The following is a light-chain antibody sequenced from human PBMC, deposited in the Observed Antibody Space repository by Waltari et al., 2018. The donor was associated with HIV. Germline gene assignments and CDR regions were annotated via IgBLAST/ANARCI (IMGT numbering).Light chain of an antibody. J-gene: IGLJ1*01. CDR2: GNT. CDR3: QSYDSSLSGFV. CDR1: SSNIGAGYD. V-gene: IGLV1-40*01. Sequence: HSVLTQPPSVSGVPGQRVTISCTGSSSNIGAGYDVHWYQHLPGTSPKLLIYGNTNRPSGVPDRFSGSKSGTSASLAITGLQAEDEADYYCQSYDSSLSGFVFGTGTKVTVL.